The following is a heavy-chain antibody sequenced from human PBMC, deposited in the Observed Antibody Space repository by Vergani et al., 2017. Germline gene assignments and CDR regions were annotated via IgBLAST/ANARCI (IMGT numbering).Heavy chain of an antibody. CDR3: ARAQTYCSGGSCYSGSAFDI. CDR1: GGSFSGYY. V-gene: IGHV4-34*01. Sequence: QLQLQESGPGLVKPSETLSLTCAVYGGSFSGYYWSWIRQPPGKGLEWIGEINHSGSTNYNPSLKSRVTISVDTSKNQFSLKLSSVTAADTAVYYCARAQTYCSGGSCYSGSAFDIWGQGTMVTVSS. D-gene: IGHD2-15*01. CDR2: INHSGST. J-gene: IGHJ3*02.